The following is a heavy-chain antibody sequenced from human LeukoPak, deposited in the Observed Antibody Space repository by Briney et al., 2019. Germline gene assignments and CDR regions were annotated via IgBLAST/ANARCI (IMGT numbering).Heavy chain of an antibody. D-gene: IGHD4/OR15-4a*01. CDR1: GFTFDDYA. V-gene: IGHV3-43*02. Sequence: PGGSLRLSCAASGFTFDDYAMHWVRQAPGKGLEWVSLISGDGGSTYYADSVKGRFTISRDNSKNSLYLQMNSLRTEDTALYYCAKDKGYGGNDGDAFDIWGQGTMSPSPQ. CDR2: ISGDGGST. J-gene: IGHJ3*02. CDR3: AKDKGYGGNDGDAFDI.